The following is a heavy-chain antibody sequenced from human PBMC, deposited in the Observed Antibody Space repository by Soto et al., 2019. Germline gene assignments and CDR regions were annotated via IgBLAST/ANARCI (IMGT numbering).Heavy chain of an antibody. CDR2: INHSGST. V-gene: IGHV4-34*01. D-gene: IGHD4-17*01. CDR3: ARQELGDYGDYFSYYYYGMDV. Sequence: NPSETLSLTCAVYGGSFSGYYWSWIRQPPGKGLEWIGEINHSGSTNYNPSLKSRVTISVDTSKNQFSLKLSSVTAADTAVYYCARQELGDYGDYFSYYYYGMDVWGQGTTVTVSS. J-gene: IGHJ6*02. CDR1: GGSFSGYY.